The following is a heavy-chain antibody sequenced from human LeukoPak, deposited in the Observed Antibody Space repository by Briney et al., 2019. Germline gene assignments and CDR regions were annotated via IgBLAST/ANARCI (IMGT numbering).Heavy chain of an antibody. D-gene: IGHD5-18*01. Sequence: GGSLRLSCAASGFTFSSYSLNWVRQAPGKGLEWVSSISSSSSYIYYADSVKGRFTISRDDAKNSLYLQMNSLRAEDTAVYYCASMDSYGPKRDDAFDIWGQGTMVTVSS. CDR3: ASMDSYGPKRDDAFDI. CDR1: GFTFSSYS. CDR2: ISSSSSYI. J-gene: IGHJ3*02. V-gene: IGHV3-21*01.